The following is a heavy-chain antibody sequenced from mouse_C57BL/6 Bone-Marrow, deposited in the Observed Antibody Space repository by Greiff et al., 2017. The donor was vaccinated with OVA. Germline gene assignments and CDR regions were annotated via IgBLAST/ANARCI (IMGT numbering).Heavy chain of an antibody. CDR2: IHPNSGST. J-gene: IGHJ2*01. CDR1: GYTFTSYW. Sequence: QVQLQQPGAELVKPGASVKLSCKASGYTFTSYWMHWVKQRPGQGLEWIGMIHPNSGSTNSNEKFKSKATLTVDKYSSTAYMQLSSLTSEDSAVYYCARCLFITTVVAPFDYWGQGTTLTVSS. CDR3: ARCLFITTVVAPFDY. V-gene: IGHV1-64*01. D-gene: IGHD1-1*01.